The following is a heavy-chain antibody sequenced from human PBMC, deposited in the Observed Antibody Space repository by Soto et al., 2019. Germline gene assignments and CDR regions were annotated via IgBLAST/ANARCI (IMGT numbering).Heavy chain of an antibody. Sequence: QVQLVQSGAEVQKPGSSVKVSCKASGGTFSSYAISWVRQAPGQGLEWMGGIIPIFGTANYAQKFQGRVTITADESTSTAYMELSSLRSEDTAVYYCARDRLGYCSSTSCYAILYYFDYWGQGTLVTVSS. CDR1: GGTFSSYA. CDR3: ARDRLGYCSSTSCYAILYYFDY. V-gene: IGHV1-69*01. CDR2: IIPIFGTA. J-gene: IGHJ4*02. D-gene: IGHD2-2*03.